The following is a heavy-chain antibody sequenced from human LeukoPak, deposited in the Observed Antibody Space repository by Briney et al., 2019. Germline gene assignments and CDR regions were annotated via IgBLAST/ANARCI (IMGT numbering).Heavy chain of an antibody. CDR3: ARPFDGYCTNGVCYSWFAP. CDR1: GYTFTSYG. Sequence: GSVKVSCKASGYTFTSYGVSWVRQAPGQGLEWMGWISAYNGNTNYAQKLQGRVTMTTDTSTSTAYMELRSLRSDDTAVYYCARPFDGYCTNGVCYSWFAPWGQGTLVTVSS. D-gene: IGHD2-8*01. CDR2: ISAYNGNT. V-gene: IGHV1-18*01. J-gene: IGHJ5*02.